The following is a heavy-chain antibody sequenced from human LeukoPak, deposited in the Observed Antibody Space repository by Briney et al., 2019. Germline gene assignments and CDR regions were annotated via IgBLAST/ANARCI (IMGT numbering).Heavy chain of an antibody. Sequence: GGTLRLSCAASGFTFSDYYMSWIRQAPGKGLEWVSYISSSGSTIYYADSVKGRFTISRDNAKNSLYLQMNSLRAEDTAVYYCATFAGIAVAKEIDYWGQGTLVTVSS. D-gene: IGHD6-19*01. CDR2: ISSSGSTI. J-gene: IGHJ4*02. V-gene: IGHV3-11*04. CDR3: ATFAGIAVAKEIDY. CDR1: GFTFSDYY.